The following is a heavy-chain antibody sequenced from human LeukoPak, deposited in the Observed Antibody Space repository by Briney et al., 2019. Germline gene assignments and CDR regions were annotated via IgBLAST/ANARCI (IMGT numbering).Heavy chain of an antibody. CDR2: IRSKANSYAT. V-gene: IGHV3-73*01. CDR1: GFTFSGSA. CDR3: TRLGSSGWHKYFDC. J-gene: IGHJ4*02. D-gene: IGHD6-19*01. Sequence: GGSLKLSCAASGFTFSGSAMHWVRQASGKGLEWVGRIRSKANSYATAYAASVKGRFTISRDDSKNTAYLQMNSLKTEDTAVYYCTRLGSSGWHKYFDCWGQGTLVTVSS.